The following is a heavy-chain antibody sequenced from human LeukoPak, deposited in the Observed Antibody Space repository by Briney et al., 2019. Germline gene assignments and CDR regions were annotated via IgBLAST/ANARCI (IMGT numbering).Heavy chain of an antibody. V-gene: IGHV4-34*01. D-gene: IGHD4-23*01. Sequence: SETLSLTCAVSVGSFSGYYWTWIRQPPGKGLEWIGEINHSGSTNYNPSLMSRVTISVDTSKNQFSLKLSSVTAADTAMYYCARTTVVTSNFDFWGQGTLVTVSS. CDR1: VGSFSGYY. J-gene: IGHJ4*02. CDR2: INHSGST. CDR3: ARTTVVTSNFDF.